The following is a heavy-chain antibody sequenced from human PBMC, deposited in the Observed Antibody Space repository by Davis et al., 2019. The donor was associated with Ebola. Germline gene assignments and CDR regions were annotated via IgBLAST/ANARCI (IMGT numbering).Heavy chain of an antibody. Sequence: SLKISCAASGFTFDDYAMHWVRQVPGKGLGWVSGISWKSGTIVYADSVKGRFTISRDNAKKSLYLQMNSLRAEDTAVYYCARAVLLWFGELFYYYYGMDVWGKGTTVTVSS. V-gene: IGHV3-9*01. J-gene: IGHJ6*04. CDR1: GFTFDDYA. CDR2: ISWKSGTI. D-gene: IGHD3-10*01. CDR3: ARAVLLWFGELFYYYYGMDV.